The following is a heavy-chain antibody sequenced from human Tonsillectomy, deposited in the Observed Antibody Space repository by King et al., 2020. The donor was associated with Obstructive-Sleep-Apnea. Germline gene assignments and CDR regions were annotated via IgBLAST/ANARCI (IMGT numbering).Heavy chain of an antibody. J-gene: IGHJ4*02. CDR2: IFHTGST. V-gene: IGHV4-4*02. CDR1: NGSVTTMNW. D-gene: IGHD4-17*01. Sequence: HVPLQESGPGLVKPSGTLSLTCAVSNGSVTTMNWWSWVRQPPGKGLEWIGEIFHTGSTNYNPSLKSRVTISMDKSRNQLSLYLSSVTAADTGVYYCAREMTTKFDYWGQGPWSPSPQ. CDR3: AREMTTKFDY.